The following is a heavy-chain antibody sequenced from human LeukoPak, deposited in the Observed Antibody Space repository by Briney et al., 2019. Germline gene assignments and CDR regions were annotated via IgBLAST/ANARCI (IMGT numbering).Heavy chain of an antibody. Sequence: SGTLSLTCAVSGGSISSTNWWNWVRQPPGKGLEWIGEIYPSGSTYYNPSLKSRVTISVDKSKNQFSLKLTSVTAADTAVYYCATAPILRGEAGEQYKYGMDVWGQGTTVIVSS. J-gene: IGHJ6*02. CDR2: IYPSGST. D-gene: IGHD1-1*01. CDR1: GGSISSTNW. V-gene: IGHV4-4*02. CDR3: ATAPILRGEAGEQYKYGMDV.